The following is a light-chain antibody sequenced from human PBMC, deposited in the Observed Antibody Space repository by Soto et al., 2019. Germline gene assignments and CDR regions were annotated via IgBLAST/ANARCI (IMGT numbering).Light chain of an antibody. CDR2: WAS. CDR3: QQYFNSQLT. Sequence: DIVMTQSPDSLAVSLGERATINYKSSQSLLFSSNNKNYLAWYQQKPGQPPKLLIYWASTRESGVPDRFSGSGSGTEFTLTISSLQAEDVAVYHCQQYFNSQLTFGGGTKVEIK. J-gene: IGKJ4*01. CDR1: QSLLFSSNNKNY. V-gene: IGKV4-1*01.